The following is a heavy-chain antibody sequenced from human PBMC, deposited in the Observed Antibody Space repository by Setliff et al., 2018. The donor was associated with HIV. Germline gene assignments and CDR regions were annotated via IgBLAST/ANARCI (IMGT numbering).Heavy chain of an antibody. D-gene: IGHD6-13*01. Sequence: ASVKVSCKASGGTFSSYIITWVRQAPGQGLEWMGWISVYNGNTNYAQKVQGRVAMTTDTTSSTSYMELRSLTSADTAMYYCARIRAAALLNAFDIWGQGTMVTVSS. CDR3: ARIRAAALLNAFDI. CDR2: ISVYNGNT. CDR1: GGTFSSYI. V-gene: IGHV1-18*01. J-gene: IGHJ3*02.